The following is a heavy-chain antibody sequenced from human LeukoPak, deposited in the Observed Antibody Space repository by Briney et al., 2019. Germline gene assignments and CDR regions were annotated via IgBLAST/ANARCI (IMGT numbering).Heavy chain of an antibody. CDR2: IDYSGST. Sequence: SETLSLTCTVSGGSISTYYWSWIRQPPGKGLEWIGYIDYSGSTSFNPSLKSRVTISLDTSKNQFSLKLSSVTAADTAVYYCARRAVNDLDYWGQGTLVTVSS. V-gene: IGHV4-59*08. CDR1: GGSISTYY. J-gene: IGHJ4*02. CDR3: ARRAVNDLDY. D-gene: IGHD4-17*01.